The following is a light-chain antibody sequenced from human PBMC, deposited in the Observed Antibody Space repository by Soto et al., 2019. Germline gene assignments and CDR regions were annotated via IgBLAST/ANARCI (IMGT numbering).Light chain of an antibody. V-gene: IGLV6-57*04. CDR1: SGSIASNY. Sequence: NFMLTQPHSVSESPGKTVTISCTRSSGSIASNYVQWYQQRPGSAPTTVIYEDNQSPSGVPDRFSGSIDSSSNSASLTISGLKTEDEAVYYCQSYDSSNHVVFGGGTKVTVL. J-gene: IGLJ2*01. CDR2: EDN. CDR3: QSYDSSNHVV.